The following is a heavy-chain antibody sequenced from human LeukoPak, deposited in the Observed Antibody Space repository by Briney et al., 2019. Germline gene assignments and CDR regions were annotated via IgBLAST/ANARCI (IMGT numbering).Heavy chain of an antibody. D-gene: IGHD5-18*01. CDR1: GFTFSSYA. Sequence: GGSLRLSCAASGFTFSSYAMSWVRQAPGKGLEWVSGISGSGGSTYYADSVKGRFTISRDNSKNTLYLQMNSLRAEDTAVYYCARVSYPPGYGYIEYFDYWGQGTLVTVSS. CDR2: ISGSGGST. V-gene: IGHV3-23*01. CDR3: ARVSYPPGYGYIEYFDY. J-gene: IGHJ4*02.